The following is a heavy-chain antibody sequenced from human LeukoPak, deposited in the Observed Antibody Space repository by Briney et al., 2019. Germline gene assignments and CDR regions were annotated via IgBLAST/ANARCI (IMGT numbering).Heavy chain of an antibody. CDR3: ATTLSGWYYFDY. CDR2: VSYSGST. J-gene: IGHJ4*02. Sequence: SETLSLTCTVSGDSSRSSSYYWGWLRQPPGKGLEWIGTVSYSGSTYYNPSLNSRVTISVDTSKNQFSLNLSSVTAADTAVYYCATTLSGWYYFDYWGQGTLVTVSS. V-gene: IGHV4-39*01. CDR1: GDSSRSSSYY. D-gene: IGHD6-19*01.